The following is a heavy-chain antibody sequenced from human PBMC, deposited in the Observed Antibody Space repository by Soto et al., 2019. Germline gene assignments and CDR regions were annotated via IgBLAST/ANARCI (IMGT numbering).Heavy chain of an antibody. CDR3: ASQVRSYGQNWFDP. CDR2: IYYSGST. J-gene: IGHJ5*02. Sequence: PSETLSLTCTVSGGCISSRSYYWGWIRQPPGKGLEWIGSIYYSGSTYYNPSLKSRVTISVDTSKNQFSLKLSSVTAADTAVYYCASQVRSYGQNWFDPWGQGTLVTVSS. D-gene: IGHD5-18*01. V-gene: IGHV4-39*01. CDR1: GGCISSRSYY.